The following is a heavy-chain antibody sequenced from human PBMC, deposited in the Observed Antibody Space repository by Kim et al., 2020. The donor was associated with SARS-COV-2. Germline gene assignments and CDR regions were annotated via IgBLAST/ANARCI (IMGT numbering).Heavy chain of an antibody. CDR1: GGSISSSSYY. CDR3: ARQSPYYYDSSGYYGLDY. Sequence: SETLSLTCTVSGGSISSSSYYWGWIRQPPGKWLEWIGSIYYSGSTYYNPSLKSRVTISVDTSKNQFSLKLSSVTAADTAVYYCARQSPYYYDSSGYYGLDYWGQGTLVTVSS. V-gene: IGHV4-39*01. CDR2: IYYSGST. J-gene: IGHJ4*02. D-gene: IGHD3-22*01.